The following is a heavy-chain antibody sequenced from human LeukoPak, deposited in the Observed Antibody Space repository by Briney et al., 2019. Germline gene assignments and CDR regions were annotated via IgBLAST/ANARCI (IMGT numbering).Heavy chain of an antibody. CDR2: INHSGST. CDR1: GGSSSGYY. J-gene: IGHJ4*02. Sequence: SETLSLTCAVYGGSSSGYYWSWIRQPPGKGLEWIGEINHSGSTNYNPSLKSRVTISVDTSKNQFSLKLSSVTAADTAVYYCATGYSYGSYYFDYWGQGTLVTVSS. CDR3: ATGYSYGSYYFDY. V-gene: IGHV4-34*01. D-gene: IGHD5-18*01.